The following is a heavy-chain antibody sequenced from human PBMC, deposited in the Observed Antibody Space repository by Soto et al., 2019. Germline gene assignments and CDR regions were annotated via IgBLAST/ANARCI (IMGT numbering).Heavy chain of an antibody. V-gene: IGHV3-48*03. CDR2: ISGSGSST. D-gene: IGHD6-6*01. J-gene: IGHJ6*02. Sequence: GGSLRLSCAASGFIFSNYEMKWVRQAPGKGLEWVSYISGSGSSTYYADSVKGRFTISRDNTKISLFLQMNSLTAEDTAIYYCARARTAARYRXDVWGQGTTVTXS. CDR3: ARARTAARYRXDV. CDR1: GFIFSNYE.